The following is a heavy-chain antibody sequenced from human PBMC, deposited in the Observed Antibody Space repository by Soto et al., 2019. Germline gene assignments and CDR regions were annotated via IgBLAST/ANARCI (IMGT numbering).Heavy chain of an antibody. CDR3: AHSPVGIAVAGIGY. Sequence: SGPTLVNPTQTLTLNCTFSGFSLSTSGVGVGWIRQPPGKALEWLALIYWNDDKRYSPSLKSRLTITKDTSKNQVVLTMTNMDPVDTATYYCAHSPVGIAVAGIGYRGQGTLVTVSS. D-gene: IGHD6-19*01. J-gene: IGHJ4*02. CDR1: GFSLSTSGVG. CDR2: IYWNDDK. V-gene: IGHV2-5*01.